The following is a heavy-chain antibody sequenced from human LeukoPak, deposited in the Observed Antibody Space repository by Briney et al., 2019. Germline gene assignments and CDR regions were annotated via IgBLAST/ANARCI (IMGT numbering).Heavy chain of an antibody. CDR2: ISSSGSTI. CDR3: ASGLWKSQLDI. J-gene: IGHJ3*02. D-gene: IGHD2-21*01. V-gene: IGHV3-48*03. Sequence: PGGSLRLSCAASGFTFSSYEMNWVRQAPGNGLEWVSYISSSGSTIYYADSVKGRFTISRDNAKTSLYLQMNSLRAEDTAVYYCASGLWKSQLDIWGQGTMVTVSS. CDR1: GFTFSSYE.